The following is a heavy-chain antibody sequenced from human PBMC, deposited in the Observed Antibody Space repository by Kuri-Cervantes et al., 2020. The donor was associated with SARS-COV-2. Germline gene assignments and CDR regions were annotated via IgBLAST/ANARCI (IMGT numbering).Heavy chain of an antibody. D-gene: IGHD6-6*01. CDR1: GFTFSSYE. J-gene: IGHJ4*02. CDR3: ARDQGSSGADFDY. V-gene: IGHV3-48*03. CDR2: ISSSGSTI. Sequence: GGSLRLSCAASGFTFSSYEMNWVRQAPGKGLEWASYISSSGSTIYYADSVKGRFTISRDNAKNSLYLQMNSLRAEDTAVYYCARDQGSSGADFDYWGQGTLVTVSS.